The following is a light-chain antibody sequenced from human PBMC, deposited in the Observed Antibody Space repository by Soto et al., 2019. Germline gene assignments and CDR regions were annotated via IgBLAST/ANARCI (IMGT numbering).Light chain of an antibody. J-gene: IGKJ2*01. CDR1: QGISSY. Sequence: IQLTQSPSSLSASVGDRVTITCRASQGISSYLAWYQQKPGKAPKLLIYAASTFESGDPSRFSGGGSATDFTLTINSLQPEDFASYYWQHLYSYPYAFGQGTKLEIK. CDR2: AAS. V-gene: IGKV1-9*01. CDR3: QHLYSYPYA.